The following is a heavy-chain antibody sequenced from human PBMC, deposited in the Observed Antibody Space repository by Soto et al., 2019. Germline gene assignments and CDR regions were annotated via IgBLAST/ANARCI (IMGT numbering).Heavy chain of an antibody. CDR2: VSNSGSMI. Sequence: GGSLRLSCEAFGFAFSGYGMNWVRQAPGKGLEWISSVSNSGSMIHYSASVKGRFTISRDNAMNSLYLQMNSLSDEDTAVYYCARGGWNYDCIDVWGQGTTVTVSS. D-gene: IGHD3-3*01. V-gene: IGHV3-48*02. CDR1: GFAFSGYG. CDR3: ARGGWNYDCIDV. J-gene: IGHJ6*02.